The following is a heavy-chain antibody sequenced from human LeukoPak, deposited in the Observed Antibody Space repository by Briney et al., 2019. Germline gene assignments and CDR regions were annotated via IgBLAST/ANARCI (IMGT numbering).Heavy chain of an antibody. CDR3: XXXXXXXKTMGYYYYMDV. CDR1: GFTFSGSA. Sequence: GGSLRLSCAASGFTFSGSAMHWVRQASGKGLEWVGRIRSKANSYATAYAASVKGRFTISRDDSKNTAYLQMNSLKTEDTAVYXXXXXXXXXKTMGYYYYMDVWGKGTTVTVSS. CDR2: IRSKANSYAT. V-gene: IGHV3-73*01. J-gene: IGHJ6*03. D-gene: IGHD3-16*01.